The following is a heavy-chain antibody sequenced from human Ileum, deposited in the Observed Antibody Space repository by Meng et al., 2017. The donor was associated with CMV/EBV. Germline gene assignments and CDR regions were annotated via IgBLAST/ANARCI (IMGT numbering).Heavy chain of an antibody. V-gene: IGHV1-46*01. Sequence: KVSCKASGYTFTTYYVHWVRQAPGQGLEWMGIINPSGGSTSYAQKFQGRVTMTRDTSTSTVYMELSSLRSEDTAVYYCARAQNWFDPWGQGTLVTVSS. J-gene: IGHJ5*02. CDR3: ARAQNWFDP. CDR1: GYTFTTYY. CDR2: INPSGGST.